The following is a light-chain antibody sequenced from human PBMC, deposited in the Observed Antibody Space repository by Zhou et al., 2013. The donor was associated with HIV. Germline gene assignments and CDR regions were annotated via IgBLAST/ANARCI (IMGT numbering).Light chain of an antibody. Sequence: EIVLTQSPGTPSLSPGERVTLSCRASQSVSNNYLAWYQQKPGQAPRLLIYGASSRAIGIPDRFSGSGSGTDFTLTISRLEPEDFAVYYCQQCGSSPKYTFGPGTKLEIK. CDR3: QQCGSSPKYT. V-gene: IGKV3-20*01. CDR2: GAS. J-gene: IGKJ2*01. CDR1: QSVSNNY.